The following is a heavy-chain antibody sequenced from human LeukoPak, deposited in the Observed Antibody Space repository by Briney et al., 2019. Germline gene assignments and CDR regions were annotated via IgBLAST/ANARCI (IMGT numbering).Heavy chain of an antibody. CDR2: INSDGSST. J-gene: IGHJ4*02. CDR3: ASWSAAAGTSY. CDR1: GFTFSSYW. D-gene: IGHD6-13*01. V-gene: IGHV3-74*01. Sequence: GGSLRLSCAASGFTFSSYWMHWVRQAPGNGLVWVSRINSDGSSTSYADSVKGRFTIPRDNAKNTLYLQMNSLRAEDTAVYYCASWSAAAGTSYWGQGTLVTVSS.